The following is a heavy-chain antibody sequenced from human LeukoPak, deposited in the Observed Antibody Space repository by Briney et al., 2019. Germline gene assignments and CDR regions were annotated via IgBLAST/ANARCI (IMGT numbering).Heavy chain of an antibody. V-gene: IGHV3-11*04. D-gene: IGHD1-26*01. Sequence: GGSLRLSCVVSGFIASSNYMSWVRQAPGKGLEWVSYISSSGSTIYYADSVKGRFTISRDNAKNSLYLQMNSLRAEDTAVYYCAGARLYYSGSYPFWGQGTLVTVSS. CDR1: GFIASSNY. CDR2: ISSSGSTI. CDR3: AGARLYYSGSYPF. J-gene: IGHJ4*02.